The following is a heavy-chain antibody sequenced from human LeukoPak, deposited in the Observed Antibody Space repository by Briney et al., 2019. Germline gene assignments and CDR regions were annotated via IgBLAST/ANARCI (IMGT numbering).Heavy chain of an antibody. CDR2: ISDNGRST. Sequence: GGSLRLSCSASGFSFRNNAMHWVRQAPGKGLEYVSGISDNGRSTYYADSVKGRFTTSRDNSKNTLWLQMSSIRPEDTAVYYCASTYHYDITGYYPFDYWGQATLVTVSS. J-gene: IGHJ4*02. D-gene: IGHD3-22*01. V-gene: IGHV3-64D*06. CDR3: ASTYHYDITGYYPFDY. CDR1: GFSFRNNA.